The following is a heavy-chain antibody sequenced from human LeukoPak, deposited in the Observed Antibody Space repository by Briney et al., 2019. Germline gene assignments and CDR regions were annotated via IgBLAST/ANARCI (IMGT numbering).Heavy chain of an antibody. Sequence: SETLSLTCTVSGGSISSYYWSWIQQPPGKGLEWIGYIYYSGSTNYNPSLKSRVTISVDTSKNQFSLKLSSVTAADPAVYYCASAYDSSGYSGFAYWGQGTLVTVSS. CDR1: GGSISSYY. CDR3: ASAYDSSGYSGFAY. V-gene: IGHV4-59*01. CDR2: IYYSGST. J-gene: IGHJ4*02. D-gene: IGHD3-22*01.